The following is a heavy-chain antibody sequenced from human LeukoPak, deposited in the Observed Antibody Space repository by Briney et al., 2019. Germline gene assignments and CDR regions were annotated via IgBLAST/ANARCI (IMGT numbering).Heavy chain of an antibody. Sequence: GGSLRLSCAASGFTVSSNYMSWVRQAPGKGLEWVSVIYRGGTTYYAESVGDRFTISRDNSKNALYLQMNILRAEDTAVYYCARDRGSWDDEGGPLLDYWGQGTLVTVSS. J-gene: IGHJ4*02. V-gene: IGHV3-66*01. CDR3: ARDRGSWDDEGGPLLDY. CDR2: IYRGGTT. CDR1: GFTVSSNY. D-gene: IGHD6-13*01.